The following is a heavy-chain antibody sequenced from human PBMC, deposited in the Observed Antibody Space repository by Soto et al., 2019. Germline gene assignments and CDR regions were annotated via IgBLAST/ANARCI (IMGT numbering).Heavy chain of an antibody. CDR1: GFSFSAHG. D-gene: IGHD1-1*01. CDR3: ARDDLFVDNGLDH. CDR2: INDGSEE. V-gene: IGHV3-33*01. J-gene: IGHJ4*02. Sequence: QVQLVESGGGVVRPGTSLRLSCAATGFSFSAHGMHWVRQAPGKGLEWLAVINDGSEEGYADSVRGRFSISRDNASNILYLKMDNLRAADSALYYCARDDLFVDNGLDHWGQGTLVTVSS.